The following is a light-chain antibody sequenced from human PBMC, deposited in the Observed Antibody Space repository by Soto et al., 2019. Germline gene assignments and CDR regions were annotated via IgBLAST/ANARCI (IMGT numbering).Light chain of an antibody. CDR3: QQYFGSPMT. Sequence: DIVLTQSPDSPAVSLGERATIDCKSSQSIFYSPNNKNFLAWYQKKPGQPPKLLIYWASTRESGVPDRFSGSESGTDFTLTISSLQAEDVAVYYCQQYFGSPMTFGGGTKVEIK. CDR1: QSIFYSPNNKNF. J-gene: IGKJ4*01. V-gene: IGKV4-1*01. CDR2: WAS.